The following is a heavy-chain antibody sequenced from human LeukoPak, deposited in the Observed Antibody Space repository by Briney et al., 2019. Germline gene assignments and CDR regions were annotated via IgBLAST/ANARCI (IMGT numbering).Heavy chain of an antibody. V-gene: IGHV3-7*01. Sequence: PGRTLRPSSAAPAFTFHRYWMRWARPAQVTGLGCPPTIKQDGSEKYYVDSVKGRFTISRDNAKNSLYLQMNSLRAEDTAVYYCARAIPLYDSSGYYFDYWCQGTRVTVSS. J-gene: IGHJ4*02. CDR1: AFTFHRYW. D-gene: IGHD3-22*01. CDR3: ARAIPLYDSSGYYFDY. CDR2: IKQDGSEK.